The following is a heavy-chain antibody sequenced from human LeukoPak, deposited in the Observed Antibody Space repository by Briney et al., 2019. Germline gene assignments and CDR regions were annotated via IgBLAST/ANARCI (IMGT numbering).Heavy chain of an antibody. D-gene: IGHD5-24*01. J-gene: IGHJ3*02. CDR1: GYSFTSYW. CDR3: ASEGMATTNVNAFDI. V-gene: IGHV5-51*01. Sequence: GESLKISCKGSGYSFTSYWIGWVRQTPGKGLEWMGIIYPGDSDTRYSPSFQGQVTISADKSISTAYLQWSSLKASDTAMYYCASEGMATTNVNAFDIWGQGTMVTVSS. CDR2: IYPGDSDT.